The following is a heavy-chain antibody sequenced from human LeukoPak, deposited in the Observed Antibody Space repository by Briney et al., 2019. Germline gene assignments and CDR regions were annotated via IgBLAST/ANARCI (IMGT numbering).Heavy chain of an antibody. CDR3: ARTNRAYGDYGSY. CDR1: GGSISISGYY. Sequence: PSETLSLTCSVSGGSISISGYYWNWIRPPPGKGLEWIGSISYSGNTYYNPSLKSRVTISVDTSKNQFSLKLTSVTAADTAVYYCARTNRAYGDYGSYWGQGTLVTVSS. D-gene: IGHD4-17*01. V-gene: IGHV4-39*01. CDR2: ISYSGNT. J-gene: IGHJ4*02.